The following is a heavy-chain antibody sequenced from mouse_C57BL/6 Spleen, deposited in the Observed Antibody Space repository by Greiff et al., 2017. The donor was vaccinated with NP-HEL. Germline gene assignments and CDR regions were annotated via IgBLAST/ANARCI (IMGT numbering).Heavy chain of an antibody. J-gene: IGHJ2*01. V-gene: IGHV1-62-2*01. CDR1: GYTFTEYT. D-gene: IGHD3-2*02. Sequence: QVQLKQSGAELVKPGASVKLSCKASGYTFTEYTIHWVKQRPGHGLEWIGWIYPGGGSITYNQKFKGKATLTADKSSSTVYMELSRMTSADSAVYFCARHVGAAQNGDYFAYWGLGTTLTVSS. CDR2: IYPGGGSI. CDR3: ARHVGAAQNGDYFAY.